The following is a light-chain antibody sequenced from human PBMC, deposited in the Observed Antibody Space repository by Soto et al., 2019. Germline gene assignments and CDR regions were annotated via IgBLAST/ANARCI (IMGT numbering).Light chain of an antibody. V-gene: IGKV1-5*03. J-gene: IGKJ1*01. CDR2: KAS. Sequence: DIQMTQSPSTLSASVGDRVTITCWASESIGAWLAWYQQKPGKAPKLLIYKASSLESGIPSRFSGGGSGTEFTLTISSLQPDDFATYYCQQYHIYSWTFGQGTKVEIK. CDR1: ESIGAW. CDR3: QQYHIYSWT.